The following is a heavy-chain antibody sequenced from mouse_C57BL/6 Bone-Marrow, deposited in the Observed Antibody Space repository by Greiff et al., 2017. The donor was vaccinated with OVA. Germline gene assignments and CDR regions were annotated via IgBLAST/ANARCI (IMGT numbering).Heavy chain of an antibody. Sequence: EVMLVESGGGLVQPGESLKLSCESNEYEFPSHDMSWVRKTPEKRLELVAAINSDGGRTYYPDTMERRFILSRDNTTKTPYLQMSSLRSEDTALYYCARVGLLYAMDYWGQGTSVTVSS. V-gene: IGHV5-2*01. CDR3: ARVGLLYAMDY. CDR2: INSDGGRT. D-gene: IGHD2-3*01. J-gene: IGHJ4*01. CDR1: EYEFPSHD.